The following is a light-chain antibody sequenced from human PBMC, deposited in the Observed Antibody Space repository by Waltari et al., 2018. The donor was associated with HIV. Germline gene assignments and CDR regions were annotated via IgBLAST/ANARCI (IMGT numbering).Light chain of an antibody. J-gene: IGKJ5*01. Sequence: QLTQSPSSLSASLGDKVTITCRASQNIKTLLNWYQMRPGKAPRLLIYGVSGLPAGVPYRFTGGGSGSDFTLTINNLQPEDFASYFCQQTYSVSITFGPGTRVEI. CDR2: GVS. CDR3: QQTYSVSIT. CDR1: QNIKTL. V-gene: IGKV1-39*01.